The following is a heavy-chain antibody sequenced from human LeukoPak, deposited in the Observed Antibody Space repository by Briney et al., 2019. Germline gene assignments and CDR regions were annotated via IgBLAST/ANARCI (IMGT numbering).Heavy chain of an antibody. V-gene: IGHV3-11*01. J-gene: IGHJ6*03. Sequence: GGTLRLSCAASGFTFSDYNMRWIRQAPGKGLEWASSISRSGSTKYYADSVKGRFTISRDNAKNSLFLQMNSLRAEDTAVYYCARVLRYCSGGNCYSGGLGYMDVWGKGTTVTISS. CDR3: ARVLRYCSGGNCYSGGLGYMDV. CDR2: ISRSGSTK. CDR1: GFTFSDYN. D-gene: IGHD2-15*01.